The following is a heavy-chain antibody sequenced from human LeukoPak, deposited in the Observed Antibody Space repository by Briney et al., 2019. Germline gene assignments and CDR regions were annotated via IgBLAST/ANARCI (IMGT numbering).Heavy chain of an antibody. CDR1: GFTFSNYP. Sequence: GGSPRLSCAASGFTFSNYPMSWVRQAPGKGLEWVSLISGSGGATYYADSVKGRFTISRDNSKNTLYLQMNSLRAEDTAVYYCAKDLSTGYGNYWGQGTLVTVSS. D-gene: IGHD5-18*01. CDR3: AKDLSTGYGNY. J-gene: IGHJ4*02. CDR2: ISGSGGAT. V-gene: IGHV3-23*01.